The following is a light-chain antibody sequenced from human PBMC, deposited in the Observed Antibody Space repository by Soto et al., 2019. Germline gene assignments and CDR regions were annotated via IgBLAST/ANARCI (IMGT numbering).Light chain of an antibody. CDR2: DVN. CDR1: SSDVGGYNY. V-gene: IGLV2-11*01. J-gene: IGLJ1*01. Sequence: QSALTQPRSVSGSPGQSVTISCTGTSSDVGGYNYVSWYQQHPGKAPKLMIYDVNKRPSGVPDRFSGSKSGNTASLTISGLQAEDEADYYCCSHAGRNTPYVFGTGTKVTVL. CDR3: CSHAGRNTPYV.